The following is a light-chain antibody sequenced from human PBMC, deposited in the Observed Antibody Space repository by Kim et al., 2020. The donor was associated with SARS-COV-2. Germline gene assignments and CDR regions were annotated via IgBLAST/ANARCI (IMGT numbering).Light chain of an antibody. V-gene: IGKV3-15*01. CDR3: QQYKYRPPFT. CDR1: QNVRDN. CDR2: GAS. J-gene: IGKJ5*01. Sequence: VMTQSPAPLSASSGQRVILSCRASQNVRDNLAWYQQKRGQAPRLLIYGASNRATGVPARFSGSGSGTEFTLTISGLQSEDLGTFYCQQYKYRPPFTFGQGTRMGI.